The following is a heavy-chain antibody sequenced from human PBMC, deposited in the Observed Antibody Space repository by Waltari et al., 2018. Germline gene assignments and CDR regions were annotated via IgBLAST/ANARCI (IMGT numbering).Heavy chain of an antibody. D-gene: IGHD2-15*01. V-gene: IGHV4-4*02. CDR3: ARDRGRGLYLDS. CDR1: GDSITNPYL. Sequence: QLQLQESGPGLVQPSGTLSLNCAVSGDSITNPYLWNWVRQSPGKGLEWIGQVHGSGRTNYNPSFASRITVTLDPYNSQFSLKVASATAADTAVYYCARDRGRGLYLDSWGPGTLVTVSP. J-gene: IGHJ4*02. CDR2: VHGSGRT.